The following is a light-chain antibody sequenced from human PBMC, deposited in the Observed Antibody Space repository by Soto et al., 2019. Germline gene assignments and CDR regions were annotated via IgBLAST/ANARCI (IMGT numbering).Light chain of an antibody. CDR1: QSVSSNY. CDR2: VAS. CDR3: QQYGRSPFT. Sequence: DIVMTQSLGTGALSPGEPATLSCRASQSVSSNYVAWFHQKAGEAPRLLIYVASSRATGVPDRFSASGSGTDFTLTISRLEPEDFAVYYCQQYGRSPFTFGPGTKVDI. V-gene: IGKV3-20*01. J-gene: IGKJ3*01.